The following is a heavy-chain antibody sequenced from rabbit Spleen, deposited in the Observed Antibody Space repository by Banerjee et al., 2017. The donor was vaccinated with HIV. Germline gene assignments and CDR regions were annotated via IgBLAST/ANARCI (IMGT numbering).Heavy chain of an antibody. CDR1: GVSFSSSSY. D-gene: IGHD1-1*01. CDR2: IDTGSSGFT. J-gene: IGHJ6*01. Sequence: QSLEESGGDLVKPGASLTLTCTASGVSFSSSSYICWVRQAPGKGLEWIACIDTGSSGFTYFATWAKGRFTCSKTSSTTVTLQMTRLTAADTATYFCARDTSSSFSTYGMDLWGPGHPGHRL. V-gene: IGHV1S40*01. CDR3: ARDTSSSFSTYGMDL.